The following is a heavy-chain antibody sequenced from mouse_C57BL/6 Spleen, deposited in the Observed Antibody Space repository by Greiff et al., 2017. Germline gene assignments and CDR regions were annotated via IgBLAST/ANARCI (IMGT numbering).Heavy chain of an antibody. CDR2: ISSGGSYT. Sequence: EVKLLESGGDLVKPGGSLKLSCAASGFTFSSYGMSWVRQTPDKRLEWVATISSGGSYTYYPHSVKGRFTISRDNAKNTLYLQMSSRKSEDTAMYVCARGPRGTIVAPVDVWGTGTTVTVSS. J-gene: IGHJ1*03. V-gene: IGHV5-6*01. CDR3: ARGPRGTIVAPVDV. CDR1: GFTFSSYG. D-gene: IGHD1-3*01.